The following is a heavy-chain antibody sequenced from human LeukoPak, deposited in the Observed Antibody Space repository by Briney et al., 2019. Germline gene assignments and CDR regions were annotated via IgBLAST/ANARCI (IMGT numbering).Heavy chain of an antibody. D-gene: IGHD3-10*01. V-gene: IGHV3-23*01. CDR1: GFTLINSG. J-gene: IGHJ4*02. Sequence: GGALRLSCAASGFTLINSGMSWVRQAPGRGREWVSSITGIDKTTYYAHSVKGRFTISRDNSKNTLDLQISSLKAEDTAVYYCSKWFQYSAWYFQYWGQGALVSVSS. CDR2: ITGIDKTT. CDR3: SKWFQYSAWYFQY.